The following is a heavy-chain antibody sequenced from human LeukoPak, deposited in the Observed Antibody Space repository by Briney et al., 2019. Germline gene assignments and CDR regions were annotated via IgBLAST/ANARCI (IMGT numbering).Heavy chain of an antibody. CDR2: IYSAGST. D-gene: IGHD3-16*01. Sequence: PGGSLRLSYTVSGFTVSSNSMSWVRQAPGKGLEWVSFIYSAGSTHYSDSVKGRFTISIDNSKNTLYLQMNSLRAEDTAVYYCARRAGAYTHPYDYWGQGTLVTVS. V-gene: IGHV3-53*01. J-gene: IGHJ4*02. CDR1: GFTVSSNS. CDR3: ARRAGAYTHPYDY.